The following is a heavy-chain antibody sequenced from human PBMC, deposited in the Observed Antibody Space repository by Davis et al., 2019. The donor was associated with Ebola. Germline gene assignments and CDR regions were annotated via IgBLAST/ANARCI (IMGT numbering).Heavy chain of an antibody. CDR3: ARDLPGGDWYFDL. J-gene: IGHJ2*01. D-gene: IGHD1-14*01. Sequence: GEYLKIPCAASGVTFSSYAMPWVRQAPGKGLEWVAVISYDGSNKYYADSVKGRFTISRDNSKNTLYLQMSSLRAEDTAVYYCARDLPGGDWYFDLWGRGTLVTVSS. V-gene: IGHV3-30*04. CDR1: GVTFSSYA. CDR2: ISYDGSNK.